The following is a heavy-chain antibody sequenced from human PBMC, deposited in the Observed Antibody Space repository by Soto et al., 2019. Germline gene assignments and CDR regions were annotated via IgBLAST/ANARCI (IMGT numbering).Heavy chain of an antibody. V-gene: IGHV3-23*01. CDR1: GFTFSSYA. Sequence: PGGSLRLSCAASGFTFSSYAMSWVRQAPGKGLEWVSAISGSGGSTYYADSVKGRFTISRDNSKNTLYLQMNSLRAEDTAVYYCARLVDYDFWSGYSPFDYWGQGTLVTVSS. D-gene: IGHD3-3*01. J-gene: IGHJ4*02. CDR3: ARLVDYDFWSGYSPFDY. CDR2: ISGSGGST.